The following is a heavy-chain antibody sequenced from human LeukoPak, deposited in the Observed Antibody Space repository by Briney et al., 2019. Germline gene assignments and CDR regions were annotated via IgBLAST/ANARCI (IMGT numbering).Heavy chain of an antibody. V-gene: IGHV3-23*01. Sequence: GGSLRLSCAASGFTFSGYAMSWVRQAPGKGLEWVSAISGSGGSTYYADSVKDRFTISRDNSKNTLYLQMNSLRAEDTAVFYCAKERNPYSSSWYSLHYMDVWGKGTTVTVSS. D-gene: IGHD6-13*01. J-gene: IGHJ6*03. CDR2: ISGSGGST. CDR1: GFTFSGYA. CDR3: AKERNPYSSSWYSLHYMDV.